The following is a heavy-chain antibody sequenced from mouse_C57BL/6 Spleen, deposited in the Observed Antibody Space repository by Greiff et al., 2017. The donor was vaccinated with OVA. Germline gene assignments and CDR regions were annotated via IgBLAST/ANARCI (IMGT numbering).Heavy chain of an antibody. J-gene: IGHJ4*01. CDR1: GYTFTSYW. CDR2: IHPNSGST. V-gene: IGHV1-64*01. D-gene: IGHD2-4*01. Sequence: QVQLQQPGAELVKPGASVKLSCKASGYTFTSYWMHWVKQRPGQGLEWIGMIHPNSGSTNYNEKFKGKATLTVDKSSSTAYMQLSSLTSEDSAVYSCARRGLRYYAMDYWGQGTSVTVSS. CDR3: ARRGLRYYAMDY.